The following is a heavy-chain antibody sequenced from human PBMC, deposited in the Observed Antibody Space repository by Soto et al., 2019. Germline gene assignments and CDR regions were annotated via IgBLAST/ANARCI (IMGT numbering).Heavy chain of an antibody. J-gene: IGHJ6*02. D-gene: IGHD1-26*01. V-gene: IGHV1-8*01. CDR1: GYTFTSYD. Sequence: QVQLVQSGAEVKKPGASVKVSCKASGYTFTSYDINWVRQATGQGLEWMGWMNPNSGNTGYAQKFPGRVTMTRNTSISTAYMELSSLRSEDTAVYYCASPRKWELLPAGMDVWGQGTTVTVSS. CDR2: MNPNSGNT. CDR3: ASPRKWELLPAGMDV.